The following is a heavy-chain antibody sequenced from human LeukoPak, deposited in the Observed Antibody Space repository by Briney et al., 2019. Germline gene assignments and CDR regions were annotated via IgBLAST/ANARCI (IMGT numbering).Heavy chain of an antibody. CDR1: GLTFSNHA. CDR2: ISDSGGSI. V-gene: IGHV3-23*01. J-gene: IGHJ4*02. D-gene: IGHD1-26*01. CDR3: AKGGSFFES. Sequence: PGGSLRLSCAASGLTFSNHAMTWVRQAPGKSLAWVSSISDSGGSIYHADSVRGRFTISRDNSKYTLYLQMHSLRAEDTAVYYCAKGGSFFESWGQGILVTVSS.